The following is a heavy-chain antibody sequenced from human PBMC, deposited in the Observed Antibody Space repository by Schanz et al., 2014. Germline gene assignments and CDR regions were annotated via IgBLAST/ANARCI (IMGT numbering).Heavy chain of an antibody. CDR1: AAFISRYY. D-gene: IGHD3-10*01. CDR2: VNYIGST. Sequence: QVQLQESGPGLVKPSETLSLTCTVSAAFISRYYWSWVRQAPGKGLEWIGYVNYIGSTKYNPSLESRVTISADTSKKQYSLKMTSVITADTAVYYCASTHWFGSGTTIVDYWGQGTLVTVSS. V-gene: IGHV4-59*01. J-gene: IGHJ4*02. CDR3: ASTHWFGSGTTIVDY.